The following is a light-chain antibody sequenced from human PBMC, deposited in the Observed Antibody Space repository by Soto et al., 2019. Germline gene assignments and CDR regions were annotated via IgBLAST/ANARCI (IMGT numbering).Light chain of an antibody. CDR1: EFSSDW. J-gene: IGKJ1*01. CDR3: QHYISYSEA. V-gene: IGKV1-5*01. CDR2: DAS. Sequence: DVQMTQSPSTLSASVGDRVTMTCRASEFSSDWLAWYQQKPGQAPKLLIYDASTLESGVPSRFSGSGSGTEFTLTISSLQPDDFATYYCQHYISYSEAFGQGTKVDI.